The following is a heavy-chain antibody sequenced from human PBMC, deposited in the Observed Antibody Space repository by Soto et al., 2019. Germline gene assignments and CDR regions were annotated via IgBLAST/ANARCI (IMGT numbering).Heavy chain of an antibody. D-gene: IGHD7-27*01. J-gene: IGHJ6*02. CDR1: GFTFDDDT. Sequence: EVQLVESGGVVVQPGGSLRLSCAASGFTFDDDTMHWVRQAPGKGLEWVSLIGWDGGSTYYADSVKGRFTISRDNSNKSLYLQMNSLRTEDTALYYCAKDIRLNGDRTYYYGMDVWGQGTTVTVSS. V-gene: IGHV3-43*01. CDR3: AKDIRLNGDRTYYYGMDV. CDR2: IGWDGGST.